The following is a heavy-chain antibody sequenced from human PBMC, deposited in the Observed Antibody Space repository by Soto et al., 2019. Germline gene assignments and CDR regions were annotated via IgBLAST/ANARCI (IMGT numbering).Heavy chain of an antibody. J-gene: IGHJ1*01. CDR1: GYTFTSYG. CDR2: ISAYNGNT. V-gene: IGHV1-18*01. CDR3: ASSLPGYCSSTSCYGLAEYFQH. D-gene: IGHD2-2*03. Sequence: ASLKVSCKASGYTFTSYGISWVRQAPGQGLEWMGWISAYNGNTNYAQKLQGRVTMTTDTSTSTAYMELRSLRSDDTAVYYCASSLPGYCSSTSCYGLAEYFQHWGQGTLVTVSS.